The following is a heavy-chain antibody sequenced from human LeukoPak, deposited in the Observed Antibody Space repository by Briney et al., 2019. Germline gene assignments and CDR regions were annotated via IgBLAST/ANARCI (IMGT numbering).Heavy chain of an antibody. Sequence: SETLSLTCTVSGGSISSGDYYWSWIRQPPGKGLEWIGYIYYSGSTYYNPPLKSRVTISVDTSKNQFSLKLSSVTAADTAVYYCATLGDYDAFDIWGQGTMVTVSS. J-gene: IGHJ3*02. CDR3: ATLGDYDAFDI. CDR2: IYYSGST. V-gene: IGHV4-30-4*01. D-gene: IGHD3-10*01. CDR1: GGSISSGDYY.